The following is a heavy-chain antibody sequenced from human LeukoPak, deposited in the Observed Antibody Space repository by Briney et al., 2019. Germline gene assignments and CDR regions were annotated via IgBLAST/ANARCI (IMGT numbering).Heavy chain of an antibody. CDR2: IYYSGST. J-gene: IGHJ4*02. V-gene: IGHV4-39*02. CDR1: GGSISSSSYY. D-gene: IGHD5-18*01. Sequence: PSETLSLTCTVSGGSISSSSYYWGWSRQPPGKGLEWIGSIYYSGSTYYNPSLKSRVTISVDTSKNQFSLKLSSVTAADTAVYYCAKDREEYSYGSFDYWGQGTLVTVSS. CDR3: AKDREEYSYGSFDY.